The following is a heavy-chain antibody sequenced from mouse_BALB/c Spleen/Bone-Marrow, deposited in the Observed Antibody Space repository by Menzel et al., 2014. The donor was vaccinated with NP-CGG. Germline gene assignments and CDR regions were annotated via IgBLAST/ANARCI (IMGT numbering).Heavy chain of an antibody. J-gene: IGHJ4*01. Sequence: VKLMESGPGLVAPSQSLSITCTISGFSLTNYGVHWVRQPPGKGLEWLVVIWSDGSTTYNSALKSRLSISKDNPKSQVFLKMDSLQTDDTAMYYCARHRYYAMDYWGQGTSVTVSS. CDR2: IWSDGST. CDR3: ARHRYYAMDY. CDR1: GFSLTNYG. V-gene: IGHV2-6-1*01.